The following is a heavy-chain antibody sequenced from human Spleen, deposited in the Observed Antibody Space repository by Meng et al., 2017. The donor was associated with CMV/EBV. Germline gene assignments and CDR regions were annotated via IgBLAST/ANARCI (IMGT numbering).Heavy chain of an antibody. D-gene: IGHD3-9*01. J-gene: IGHJ4*02. Sequence: SCKAYGGTFNNHAASWMRQTPGQGLEWMGEIITIFGTTNYAQKFQGRVAITTDESTSTAYMELSSLRSEDTAVYYCARSNDILTAVDYWGQGTLVTVSS. CDR1: GGTFNNHA. V-gene: IGHV1-69*05. CDR3: ARSNDILTAVDY. CDR2: IITIFGTT.